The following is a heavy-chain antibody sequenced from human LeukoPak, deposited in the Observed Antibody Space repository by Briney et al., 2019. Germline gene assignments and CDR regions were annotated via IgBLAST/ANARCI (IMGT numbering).Heavy chain of an antibody. Sequence: GGSLRLSCAASGFTFSDYAMHWVRQAPGKGLEWVAVIWFDGSETYYADSVMGRFPISRDKSKNTLFLQMNSLRADDTAVYYCAKDNMDTSSCLDYWGQGTLVTVSS. CDR2: IWFDGSET. CDR1: GFTFSDYA. V-gene: IGHV3-33*03. CDR3: AKDNMDTSSCLDY. J-gene: IGHJ4*02. D-gene: IGHD5-18*01.